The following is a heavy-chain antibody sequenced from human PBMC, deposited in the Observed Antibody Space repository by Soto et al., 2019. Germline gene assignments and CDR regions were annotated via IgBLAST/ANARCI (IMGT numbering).Heavy chain of an antibody. CDR3: ARAWQSALYGDSFDY. CDR1: GYTFTSYG. D-gene: IGHD3-16*01. CDR2: ISAYNGNT. J-gene: IGHJ4*02. V-gene: IGHV1-18*01. Sequence: QVQLVQSGAEVKKPGASMKVSCKASGYTFTSYGISWVRQAPGQGLEWMGWISAYNGNTNYAQKLQGRVTMTTDTSTSTAYMELRSLRSDDTAVYYCARAWQSALYGDSFDYWGQGTLVTVSS.